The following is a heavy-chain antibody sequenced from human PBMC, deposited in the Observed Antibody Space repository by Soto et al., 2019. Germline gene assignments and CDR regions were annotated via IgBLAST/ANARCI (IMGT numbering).Heavy chain of an antibody. D-gene: IGHD3-22*01. CDR1: GCTFSTYG. CDR2: VSASGLNT. Sequence: GGSLRLSCAASGCTFSTYGMAWVRQAPGKGLEWVSGVSASGLNTDYADPVKGRFYISRDNSKNTVSLHMNSLRAEDTALYYCAKDGGYAYYDSSGYYFAYWGQGTLVTVSS. J-gene: IGHJ4*02. V-gene: IGHV3-23*01. CDR3: AKDGGYAYYDSSGYYFAY.